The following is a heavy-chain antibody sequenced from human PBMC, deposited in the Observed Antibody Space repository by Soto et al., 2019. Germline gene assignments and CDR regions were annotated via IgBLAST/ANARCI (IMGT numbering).Heavy chain of an antibody. Sequence: QVQLVQSGAEVKKPGASVKVSCKASGYTFASYAISWMRQAPGQGLEWMGWISAYNGNTNYAQKPPGTLPPPTPPSPTTASIPLRTLRSADTPFYYSATDPPPPDYWRQGTLVTLSS. CDR3: ATDPPPPDY. CDR2: ISAYNGNT. CDR1: GYTFASYA. V-gene: IGHV1-18*01. J-gene: IGHJ4*02.